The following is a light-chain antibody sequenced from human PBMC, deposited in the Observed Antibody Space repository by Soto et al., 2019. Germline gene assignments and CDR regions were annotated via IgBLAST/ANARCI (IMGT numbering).Light chain of an antibody. CDR3: SSYAGSNNSRV. V-gene: IGLV8-61*01. CDR1: SGSVSTNNY. CDR2: TTN. J-gene: IGLJ2*01. Sequence: QTVVTQEPSFSVSPGGTVTLTCGLSSGSVSTNNYPSWYQQTPGQAPRTLIYTTNIRSSGVPDRFSGSMVGNKAALTITGAQADDESDYYCSSYAGSNNSRVFGGGTQLTVL.